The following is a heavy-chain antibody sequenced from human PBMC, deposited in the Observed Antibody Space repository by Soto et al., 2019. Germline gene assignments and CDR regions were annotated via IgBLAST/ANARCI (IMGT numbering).Heavy chain of an antibody. D-gene: IGHD3-9*01. J-gene: IGHJ6*02. V-gene: IGHV1-3*01. CDR1: GYTFTSYA. CDR3: ASREYSDCLFREDYYYRMID. Sequence: ASVKVSCKASGYTFTSYAMHWVRQATGQRLEWMGWINAGNANTKSSQKFQGRVTITRDTSASTAYMELSSLRAEDTALYYCASREYSDCLFREDYYYRMIDWRQGATVTV. CDR2: INAGNANT.